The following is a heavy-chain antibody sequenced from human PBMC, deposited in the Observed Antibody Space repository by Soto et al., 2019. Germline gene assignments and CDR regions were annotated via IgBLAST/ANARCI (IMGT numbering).Heavy chain of an antibody. J-gene: IGHJ5*02. CDR3: ARADDYKSSCFDP. CDR2: IYYSGST. CDR1: GGSINSGGYY. V-gene: IGHV4-31*03. Sequence: SETLSLTCTVSGGSINSGGYYWSWIRQHPGKGLEWIGYIYYSGSTYYNPSLKSRVTISVDTSKNQFSLKLISVTAADTAVYYCARADDYKSSCFDPWGQGTLVTVSS. D-gene: IGHD4-4*01.